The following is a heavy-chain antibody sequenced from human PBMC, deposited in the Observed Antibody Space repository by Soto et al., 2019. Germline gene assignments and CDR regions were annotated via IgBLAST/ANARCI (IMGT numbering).Heavy chain of an antibody. J-gene: IGHJ6*02. CDR2: FDPEDGET. Sequence: ASVKVSCKVSGYTLTELSMHWVRQAPGKGLEWMGGFDPEDGETIYAQKFQGRVTMTEDTSTDTAYMELSSLRSEDTAVYYCATSFLEWLLSYPYGMDVWGQGITVTVSS. D-gene: IGHD3-3*02. CDR1: GYTLTELS. V-gene: IGHV1-24*01. CDR3: ATSFLEWLLSYPYGMDV.